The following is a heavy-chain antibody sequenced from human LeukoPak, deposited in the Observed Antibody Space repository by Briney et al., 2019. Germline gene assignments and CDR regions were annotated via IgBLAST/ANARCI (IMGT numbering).Heavy chain of an antibody. CDR1: GGSFSGYY. Sequence: SETLSHTCAVYGGSFSGYYWSWIRQPPGKGLEWIGEINHSGSTNYNPSLKSRVTISVDTSKNQFSLKLSSVTAADTAVYYCARHTPNYWAGNGWFDPWGQGTLVTVSS. CDR3: ARHTPNYWAGNGWFDP. J-gene: IGHJ5*02. CDR2: INHSGST. D-gene: IGHD6-19*01. V-gene: IGHV4-34*01.